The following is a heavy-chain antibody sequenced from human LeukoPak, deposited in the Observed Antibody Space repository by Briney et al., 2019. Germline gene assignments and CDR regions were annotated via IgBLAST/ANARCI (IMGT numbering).Heavy chain of an antibody. CDR3: VRGYHVAITDTAPFDF. CDR1: GFTVSSNY. J-gene: IGHJ4*02. V-gene: IGHV3-53*01. Sequence: GGSLRLSCAASGFTVSSNYMSWVRQAPGKGLEWVSVIYSGGSTYYADSVKGRFTISRDNSKNTLYLQMNSLRAEDTAVYYCVRGYHVAITDTAPFDFWGQGTLVPVSS. D-gene: IGHD1-20*01. CDR2: IYSGGST.